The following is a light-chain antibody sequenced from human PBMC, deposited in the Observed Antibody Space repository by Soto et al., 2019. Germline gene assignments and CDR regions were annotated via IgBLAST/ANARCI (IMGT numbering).Light chain of an antibody. CDR1: QGISSY. CDR2: AAS. CDR3: QQLNS. Sequence: DLQLTQSPSFLSASVGDRVTITCRASQGISSYLAWYQQKPGKAPKLLIYAASTLPSGVPSRFSGSGSGTEFTLTISSLQPEDFATYYCQQLNSFGGGTKVEIK. J-gene: IGKJ4*01. V-gene: IGKV1-9*01.